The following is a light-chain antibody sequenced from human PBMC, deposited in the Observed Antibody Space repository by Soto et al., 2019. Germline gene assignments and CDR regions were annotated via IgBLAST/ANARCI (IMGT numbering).Light chain of an antibody. CDR2: DAS. Sequence: DIQMTQSPSSLSASVGDRVTITCQASQGISNFLNWYQQKPGKAPKLLIYDASNLETGVPSRFSGSGSGTDFTFTISSLQPEDIATYSCQQYDSLPYTFGQGTKLEIK. CDR3: QQYDSLPYT. CDR1: QGISNF. V-gene: IGKV1-33*01. J-gene: IGKJ2*01.